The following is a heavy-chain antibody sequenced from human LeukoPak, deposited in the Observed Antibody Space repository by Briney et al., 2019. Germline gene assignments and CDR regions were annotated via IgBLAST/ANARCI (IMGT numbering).Heavy chain of an antibody. CDR3: ARAALYDSSGYYVTHYYYMDV. D-gene: IGHD3-22*01. J-gene: IGHJ6*03. CDR1: GYTFTGYY. CDR2: ISAYNGNT. V-gene: IGHV1-18*04. Sequence: ASVKVSCKASGYTFTGYYMHWVRQAPGQGLEWMGWISAYNGNTNYAQKLQGRVTMTTDTSTSTAYMELRSLRSDDTAVYYCARAALYDSSGYYVTHYYYMDVWGKGTTVTVSS.